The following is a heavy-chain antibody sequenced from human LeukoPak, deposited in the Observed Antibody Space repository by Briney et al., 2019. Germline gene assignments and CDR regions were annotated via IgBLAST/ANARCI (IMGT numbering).Heavy chain of an antibody. CDR2: INSGSDSI. Sequence: GGSLRLSCAASGFSFSSYSMNWVRQAPGKGLEWVSYINSGSDSIYYAASVKGRFTISRDNAKNSLYLQMDSLRDGDTAVYYCARDDSISWYQEYWGQGTLVTVSS. CDR3: ARDDSISWYQEY. V-gene: IGHV3-48*02. J-gene: IGHJ4*02. CDR1: GFSFSSYS. D-gene: IGHD6-13*01.